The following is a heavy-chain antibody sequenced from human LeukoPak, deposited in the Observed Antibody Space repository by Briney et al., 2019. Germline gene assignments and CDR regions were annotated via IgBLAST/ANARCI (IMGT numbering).Heavy chain of an antibody. V-gene: IGHV4-31*03. Sequence: PSQTLSLTCPVSSGSISSGVYYWSWIRQHPGKGLEWIGYIYYSGSTYYNPSLKSRVTISVDTSKNQFSLKLSSVTAADTAVYYCARGMATTLDYWGQGTLVTVSS. CDR1: SGSISSGVYY. J-gene: IGHJ4*02. CDR3: ARGMATTLDY. D-gene: IGHD5-24*01. CDR2: IYYSGST.